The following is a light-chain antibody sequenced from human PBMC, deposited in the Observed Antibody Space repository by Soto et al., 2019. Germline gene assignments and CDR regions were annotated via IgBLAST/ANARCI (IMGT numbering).Light chain of an antibody. J-gene: IGKJ2*01. CDR3: QHRGKWPRT. CDR1: QSVSSY. CDR2: DAS. Sequence: EIVLTQSPATLSLSPGERATLSCRASQSVSSYLAWYQHKPGQAPRLLIYDASNRATDIPARFSGSGSATDFTLTISSLESEDFAVYYCQHRGKWPRTFGQGTKLEIK. V-gene: IGKV3-11*01.